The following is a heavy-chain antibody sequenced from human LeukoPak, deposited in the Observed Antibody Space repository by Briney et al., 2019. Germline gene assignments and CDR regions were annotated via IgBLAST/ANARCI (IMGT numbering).Heavy chain of an antibody. CDR2: ITWDGGYT. V-gene: IGHV3-43*01. Sequence: PGGSLRLSCAASGFTFDGYSMHWVRQVPWKGLEWVSLITWDGGYTFHADSVKGRFTISRDNSKNSLCLQMNSLSIEDTALYYCAAEAQRYFHHWGQGTLVTVSS. J-gene: IGHJ1*01. CDR1: GFTFDGYS. CDR3: AAEAQRYFHH.